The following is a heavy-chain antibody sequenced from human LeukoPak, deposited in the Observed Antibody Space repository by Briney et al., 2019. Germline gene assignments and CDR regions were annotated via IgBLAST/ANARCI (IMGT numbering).Heavy chain of an antibody. CDR1: GYTFTGYY. J-gene: IGHJ3*02. CDR3: ASPARTLDAFDI. Sequence: ASVKVSCKASGYTFTGYYMHWVRQAPGQGLEWMGWISPKSGGTKYAQKFQGRVTMTRDTSISTAYMELSSLGSDDAAVYYCASPARTLDAFDIWGQGTMVTVSS. CDR2: ISPKSGGT. V-gene: IGHV1-2*02.